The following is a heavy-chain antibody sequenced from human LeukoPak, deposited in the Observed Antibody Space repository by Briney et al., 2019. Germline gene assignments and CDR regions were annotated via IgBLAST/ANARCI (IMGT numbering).Heavy chain of an antibody. J-gene: IGHJ5*02. V-gene: IGHV3-33*05. D-gene: IGHD6-13*01. CDR3: VKGGKSNGWYWFDP. Sequence: GGSLRLSCVASGFTYNDYGMHWVRQAPGKGLEWLAVVTYGDNVAHYRDSVRGRFTISRDNSKNTLYLQMSSLRDDDTAVYYCVKGGKSNGWYWFDPWGQGTLVTVSS. CDR1: GFTYNDYG. CDR2: VTYGDNVA.